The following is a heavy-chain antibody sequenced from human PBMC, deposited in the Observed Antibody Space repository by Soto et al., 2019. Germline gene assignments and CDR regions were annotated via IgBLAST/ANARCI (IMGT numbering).Heavy chain of an antibody. CDR3: ARGIAAPGNTWFDP. D-gene: IGHD6-13*01. V-gene: IGHV4-39*01. CDR2: FYYSGST. CDR1: GGSISSSSYY. J-gene: IGHJ5*02. Sequence: PSETLSLTCTVSGGSISSSSYYWGWIRQPPGKGLERIGSFYYSGSTYYNPSLKSRVSISVDTSKTQFSLKLSSVTAADTAVYYCARGIAAPGNTWFDPWRQGPLVTVSS.